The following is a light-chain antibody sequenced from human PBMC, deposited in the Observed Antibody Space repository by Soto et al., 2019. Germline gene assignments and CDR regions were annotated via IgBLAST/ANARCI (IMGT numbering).Light chain of an antibody. CDR2: DAS. CDR1: QGISSW. Sequence: DIQLTQSPSSVSASVGDRVTITCRASQGISSWLAWYQQKLGKAPNLLIYDASTLQSGVPSRFSGSGSGTDFTLTISSLQPEDFATYYFSQPNSVPLTFDGGTKVDIK. CDR3: SQPNSVPLT. V-gene: IGKV1D-12*01. J-gene: IGKJ4*01.